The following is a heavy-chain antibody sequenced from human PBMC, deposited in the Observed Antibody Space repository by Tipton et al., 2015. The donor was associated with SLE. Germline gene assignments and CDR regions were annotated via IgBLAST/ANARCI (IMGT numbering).Heavy chain of an antibody. J-gene: IGHJ4*02. D-gene: IGHD6-13*01. CDR1: GFTFRSYG. CDR2: IRSKPKSYTT. CDR3: ARDLISSAAYFDY. V-gene: IGHV3-72*01. Sequence: SLRLSCAASGFTFRSYGMDWVRQAPGKGLEWVGRIRSKPKSYTTEYAASVKGRFTISRDDSKNSLYLQMNSLKTEDTAVYYCARDLISSAAYFDYWGQGTLVTVSS.